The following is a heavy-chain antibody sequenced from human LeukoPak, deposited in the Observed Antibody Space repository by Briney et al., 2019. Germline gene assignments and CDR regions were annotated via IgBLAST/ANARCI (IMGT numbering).Heavy chain of an antibody. D-gene: IGHD3-22*01. CDR1: GYTFTNYV. V-gene: IGHV1-18*01. CDR3: ATSNYYDNSVYYTYFDY. Sequence: GASVKVSCKASGYTFTNYVVSWVRQAPGHGREWVCWISAYNGNTNYAQKFQGRVTMTTDTSTSTAYMKLMSLRSDDTAVYYCATSNYYDNSVYYTYFDYWGQGTLVTVSS. CDR2: ISAYNGNT. J-gene: IGHJ4*02.